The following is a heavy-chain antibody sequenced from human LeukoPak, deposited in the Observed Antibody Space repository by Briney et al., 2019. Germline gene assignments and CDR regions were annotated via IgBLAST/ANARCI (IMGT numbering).Heavy chain of an antibody. V-gene: IGHV4-59*11. CDR1: NDSINSHS. CDR2: ISYSGST. J-gene: IGHJ4*02. Sequence: PSETLSLTCTVSNDSINSHSWNWIRQSPGKGLEWIGYISYSGSTNYNPSLRSRVTITLDRSKNQFSLDLTSVTAADTAVYFCARTKFGGPFFAYWGQGALVTVSS. D-gene: IGHD3-10*01. CDR3: ARTKFGGPFFAY.